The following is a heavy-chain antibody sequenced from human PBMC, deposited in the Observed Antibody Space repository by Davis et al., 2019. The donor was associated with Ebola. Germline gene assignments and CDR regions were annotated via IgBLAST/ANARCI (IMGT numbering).Heavy chain of an antibody. Sequence: PQTLSLTCPLSTGSLTSPSTYWGWTRQPPRTGLEGIVSIYYSGLTYYNPSLKSRVTISVDTSKNQFSLKLRSVTAADTAVYYCARQGWSGYSLRHWLDPWGRGTLVTVSS. CDR3: ARQGWSGYSLRHWLDP. V-gene: IGHV4-39*01. CDR2: IYYSGLT. J-gene: IGHJ5*02. CDR1: TGSLTSPSTY. D-gene: IGHD3-3*01.